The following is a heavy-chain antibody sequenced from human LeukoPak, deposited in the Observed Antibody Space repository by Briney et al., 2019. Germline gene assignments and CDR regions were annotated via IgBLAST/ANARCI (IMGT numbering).Heavy chain of an antibody. CDR2: ISGSSSYI. Sequence: VKPGGSLRLSCAASGFTFSSYSMNWVRQAPGKGLEWVSSISGSSSYIYYADSVKGRFTISRHNAKNSLYLQMNSLRAEDTAVYYCARRRDSGSLQHFDYWGQGTLVTVSS. V-gene: IGHV3-21*04. J-gene: IGHJ4*02. D-gene: IGHD1-26*01. CDR3: ARRRDSGSLQHFDY. CDR1: GFTFSSYS.